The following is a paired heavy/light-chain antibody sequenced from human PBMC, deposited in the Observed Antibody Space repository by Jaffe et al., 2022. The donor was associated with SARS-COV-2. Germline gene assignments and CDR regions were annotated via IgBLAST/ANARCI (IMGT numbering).Heavy chain of an antibody. Sequence: EVYLLESGGGLVQPGGSLRLSCAASGFTFINYAMSWVRQAPGKGLERVSGIRYSGDITYYADSVKGRFTISRDNSKNTLYLQMNSLRAEDTALYYCARSGLPQWGIDYWGQGTLVTVSS. J-gene: IGHJ4*02. CDR1: GFTFINYA. D-gene: IGHD3-16*01. CDR3: ARSGLPQWGIDY. CDR2: IRYSGDIT. V-gene: IGHV3-23*01.
Light chain of an antibody. V-gene: IGKV3-15*01. CDR1: QSVSSN. CDR2: DAS. CDR3: QHYNNWPPAMDT. J-gene: IGKJ2*01. Sequence: EIVMTQSPATLSVSPGERATLSCRASQSVSSNLAWYQQKPGQAPRLLIYDASTRATGVPARFSGSGSGTEFTLTISSLQSEDFAVYYCQHYNNWPPAMDTFGQGTKLEIK.